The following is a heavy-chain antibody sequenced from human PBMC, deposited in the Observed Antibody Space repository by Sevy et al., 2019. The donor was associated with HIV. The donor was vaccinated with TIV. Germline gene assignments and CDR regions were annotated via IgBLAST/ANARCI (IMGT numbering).Heavy chain of an antibody. CDR3: ARDSYYYDLHTSYRPPDY. D-gene: IGHD3-22*01. CDR1: GYTFSTYG. Sequence: ATVKVSCKASGYTFSTYGISWIGQAPGQGLEWMGWISANNRNTNYAQKIQGRVTMTTDTSTSTAYMELRGLTSDDTAFYFCARDSYYYDLHTSYRPPDYWGQGTLVTVSS. CDR2: ISANNRNT. V-gene: IGHV1-18*01. J-gene: IGHJ4*02.